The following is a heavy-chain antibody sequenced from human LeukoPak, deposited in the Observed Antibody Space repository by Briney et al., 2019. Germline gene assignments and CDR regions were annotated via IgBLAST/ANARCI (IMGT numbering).Heavy chain of an antibody. Sequence: SGGSLRLSCTASGFTLTNNWMHWVRQVPGKGLEWVSRVNTYGTNTNYADSVRGRFTISRDNAKNTLYLQMNSLRAEDTAVYYCARDWVSGPQDYYYYYGMDVWGQGTTVTVSS. CDR1: GFTLTNNW. CDR2: VNTYGTNT. D-gene: IGHD6-19*01. V-gene: IGHV3-74*01. CDR3: ARDWVSGPQDYYYYYGMDV. J-gene: IGHJ6*02.